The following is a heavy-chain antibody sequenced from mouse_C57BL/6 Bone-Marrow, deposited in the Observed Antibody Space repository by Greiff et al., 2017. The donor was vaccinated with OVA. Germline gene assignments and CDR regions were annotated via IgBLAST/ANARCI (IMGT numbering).Heavy chain of an antibody. D-gene: IGHD2-3*01. Sequence: EVQRVESGPGLVKPSQSLSLTCSVTGYSITSGYYWNWIRQFPGNKLEWMGYISYDGSNNYNPSLKNRISITRDTSKNQFFLKLNSVTTEDTATYYCARGRDGYPFAYWGQGTLVTVSA. CDR1: GYSITSGYY. CDR3: ARGRDGYPFAY. J-gene: IGHJ3*01. CDR2: ISYDGSN. V-gene: IGHV3-6*01.